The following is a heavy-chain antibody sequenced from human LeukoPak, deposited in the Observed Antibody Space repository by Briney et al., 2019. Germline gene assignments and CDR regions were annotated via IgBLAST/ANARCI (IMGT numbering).Heavy chain of an antibody. CDR1: GYTFTGYY. CDR2: INPNSGGT. D-gene: IGHD5-12*01. V-gene: IGHV1-2*02. J-gene: IGHJ4*02. CDR3: ARDSTQSGYDFGGY. Sequence: ASVTVSCKASGYTFTGYYMHWVRQAPGQGLEWMGWINPNSGGTNYAQKFQGRVTMTRDTSISTAYMELSRLRSDDTAVHYCARDSTQSGYDFGGYWGQGTLVTVSS.